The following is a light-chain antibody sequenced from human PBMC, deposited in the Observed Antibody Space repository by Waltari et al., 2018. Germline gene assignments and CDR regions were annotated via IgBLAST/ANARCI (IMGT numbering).Light chain of an antibody. J-gene: IGKJ4*01. Sequence: DIQMTQSPSSLSASVGDRVTITCRASQSIDSYLNWYQQKPGEDPKILIYGSSILQSGVPSRFSGSGSGADFTLTISSLQAEDVAVYYCQQYYSTPPTFGGGTKVEIK. V-gene: IGKV1-39*01. CDR1: QSIDSY. CDR3: QQYYSTPPT. CDR2: GSS.